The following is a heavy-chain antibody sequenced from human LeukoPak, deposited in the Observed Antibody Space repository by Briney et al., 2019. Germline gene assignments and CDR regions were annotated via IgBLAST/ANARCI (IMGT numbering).Heavy chain of an antibody. CDR3: AKDRGALRFLEWLLLDY. D-gene: IGHD3-3*01. V-gene: IGHV3-23*01. CDR2: ISGSGGST. Sequence: GPSLRLSCAASGFTFSSYAMSWVRQAPGKGLEWVSAISGSGGSTYYADSVKGRFTISRDNSKNTLYLQMNSLRAEDTAVYYCAKDRGALRFLEWLLLDYWGQGTLVTVSS. CDR1: GFTFSSYA. J-gene: IGHJ4*02.